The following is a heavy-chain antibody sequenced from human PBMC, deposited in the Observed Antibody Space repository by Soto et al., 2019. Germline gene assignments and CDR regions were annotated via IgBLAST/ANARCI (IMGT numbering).Heavy chain of an antibody. CDR3: ARGDSYYDTSGLDY. J-gene: IGHJ4*02. CDR1: GGSISSGGYS. D-gene: IGHD3-22*01. Sequence: PSETLSLTCAVSGGSISSGGYSWSWIRQPPGKGLEWIGYIYHSGGTYYNPSLKSRVTISVDRSKNQFSLKLISVTAADTAVYYCARGDSYYDTSGLDYWGQGTLVTVSS. V-gene: IGHV4-30-2*01. CDR2: IYHSGGT.